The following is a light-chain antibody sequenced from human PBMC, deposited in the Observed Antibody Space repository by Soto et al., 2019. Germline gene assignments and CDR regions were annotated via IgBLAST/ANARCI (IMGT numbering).Light chain of an antibody. CDR3: QQYNNWPPRT. CDR1: QSVSSN. CDR2: GAS. J-gene: IGKJ1*01. V-gene: IGKV3-15*01. Sequence: EIVMTQSPATLSVSPGERATLSCRASQSVSSNLAWYQQKPGQAPRLLIYGASTRANGIPARFSGSGSGTEFTLTISSLQYQDYAVNYCQQYNNWPPRTFGQGTKVEIK.